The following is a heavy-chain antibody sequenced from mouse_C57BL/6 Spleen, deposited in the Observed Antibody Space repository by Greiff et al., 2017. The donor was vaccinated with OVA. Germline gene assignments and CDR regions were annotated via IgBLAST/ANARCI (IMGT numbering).Heavy chain of an antibody. V-gene: IGHV1-12*01. D-gene: IGHD1-1*01. Sequence: QVQLQQSGAELVRPGASVKMSCKASGYTFTSYNMHWVKQTPRQGLEWIGAIYPGNGDTSSNQKFKGKATLTVDKSSSTAYMQLSSLTSEDSAVYFCARNYGSSYGYYAMDYWGQGTSVTVAS. CDR3: ARNYGSSYGYYAMDY. CDR2: IYPGNGDT. J-gene: IGHJ4*01. CDR1: GYTFTSYN.